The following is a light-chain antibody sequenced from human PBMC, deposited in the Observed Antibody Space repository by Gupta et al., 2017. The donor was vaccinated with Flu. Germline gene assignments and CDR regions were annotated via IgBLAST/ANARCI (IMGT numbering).Light chain of an antibody. Sequence: VKLTCTLSSGHSSYAIAWHQQQPEKGPRYLMKLNSDGSHSKGDGIPDRFSGSSSGAERYLTISSLQSEDEADYYCQTWGTGYWVFGGGTKLTVL. CDR3: QTWGTGYWV. CDR1: SGHSSYA. V-gene: IGLV4-69*01. CDR2: LNSDGSH. J-gene: IGLJ3*02.